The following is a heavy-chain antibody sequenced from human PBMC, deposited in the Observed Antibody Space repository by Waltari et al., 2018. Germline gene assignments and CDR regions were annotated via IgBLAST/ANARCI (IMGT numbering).Heavy chain of an antibody. V-gene: IGHV3-23*01. Sequence: EVQLLESGGTLVQPGGSLRLSCAASGFSFNTFAVTWVRQAPGKGCGGVSGISNSGDRVYYADSVKGRFTISRDNSKNTLYLQMNSLRAEDTAVYYCAKNWGGLDYWGQGTLVTVSS. CDR3: AKNWGGLDY. CDR2: ISNSGDRV. CDR1: GFSFNTFA. J-gene: IGHJ4*02. D-gene: IGHD3-16*01.